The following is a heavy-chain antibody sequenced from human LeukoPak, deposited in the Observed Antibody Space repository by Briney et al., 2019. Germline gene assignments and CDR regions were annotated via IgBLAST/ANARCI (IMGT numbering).Heavy chain of an antibody. J-gene: IGHJ4*02. Sequence: PSETLSLTCTVSGGSVSSGSYYWSWIRQPPGKGLEWIGYIYYSGSINYNPSLKSRVTISVETSKSQFSLKLSSVTAADTAVYYCARGYYYFDYWGQGILVTVSS. V-gene: IGHV4-61*01. CDR1: GGSVSSGSYY. CDR3: ARGYYYFDY. CDR2: IYYSGSI. D-gene: IGHD1-14*01.